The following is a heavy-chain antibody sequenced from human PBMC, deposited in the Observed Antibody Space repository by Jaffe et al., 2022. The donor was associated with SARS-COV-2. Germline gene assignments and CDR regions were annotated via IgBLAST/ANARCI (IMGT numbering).Heavy chain of an antibody. Sequence: EVQLVESGGGLIQPGGSLRLSCKGSGFTFSVYVMDWVRQAPGKGLEWVSAILSDGGATYYADSVKGRFIMSRDNSKNTLYLQMDSLRGDDTAVYYCAKRPPFPSGSALYYMDVWGKGTAVTVSS. V-gene: IGHV3-23*04. J-gene: IGHJ6*03. CDR3: AKRPPFPSGSALYYMDV. D-gene: IGHD6-19*01. CDR2: ILSDGGAT. CDR1: GFTFSVYV.